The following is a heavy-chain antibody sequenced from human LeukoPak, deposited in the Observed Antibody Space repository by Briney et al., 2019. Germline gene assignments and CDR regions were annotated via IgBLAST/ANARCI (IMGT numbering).Heavy chain of an antibody. Sequence: TSETLSLTCAVYGGSFSGYYWSWIRQPPGKGLEWIGEINHSGSTNYNPSLKSRVTISVDTSKNQFSLKLSSVTAADTAVYYCARGVLRYCSSTSCHLWDYWGQGTLVTVSS. CDR1: GGSFSGYY. V-gene: IGHV4-34*01. J-gene: IGHJ4*02. CDR3: ARGVLRYCSSTSCHLWDY. D-gene: IGHD2-2*01. CDR2: INHSGST.